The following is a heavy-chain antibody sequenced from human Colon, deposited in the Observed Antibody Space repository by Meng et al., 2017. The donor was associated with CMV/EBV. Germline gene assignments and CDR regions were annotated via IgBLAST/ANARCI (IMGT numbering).Heavy chain of an antibody. CDR3: TREGFDY. Sequence: QVQLVQSGAEVKNPGTSVNLSCKAYGYTFTGYWMHWVRQAPGQGLEWMGRIKPSTGDTNYAQNFQVRVTVTRDTSISTVYMEGNSLTSDDTAVYYCTREGFDYWGQGALVTVSS. V-gene: IGHV1-2*06. CDR1: GYTFTGYW. CDR2: IKPSTGDT. J-gene: IGHJ4*02.